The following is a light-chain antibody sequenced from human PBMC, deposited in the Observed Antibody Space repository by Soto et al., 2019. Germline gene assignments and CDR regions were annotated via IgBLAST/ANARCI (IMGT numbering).Light chain of an antibody. V-gene: IGKV3-15*01. Sequence: EIVMTQSPATLSVSPVQGATLSCRASQPISRNLAWYQQKPGQAPRLLIYGASTRATDIPGTFSGGGSGTEFTLTISSLQSEDFAIYFCQQYNTWPRTFGQGTKVDIK. CDR1: QPISRN. CDR3: QQYNTWPRT. CDR2: GAS. J-gene: IGKJ1*01.